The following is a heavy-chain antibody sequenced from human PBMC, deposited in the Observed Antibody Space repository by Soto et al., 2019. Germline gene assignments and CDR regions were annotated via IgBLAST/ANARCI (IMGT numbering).Heavy chain of an antibody. D-gene: IGHD3-16*01. V-gene: IGHV6-1*01. CDR1: GDSVSSSSAA. J-gene: IGHJ6*02. CDR2: TYYRSKWIH. Sequence: SQTLSLTCDISGDSVSSSSAAWNWIRQPPSRGLEWLGRTYYRSKWIHEYTLSMESRITINPDTSKNQFSLHIYSVTPEDTAVYYCAGVVWFRGMDVWGQGTPVTVSS. CDR3: AGVVWFRGMDV.